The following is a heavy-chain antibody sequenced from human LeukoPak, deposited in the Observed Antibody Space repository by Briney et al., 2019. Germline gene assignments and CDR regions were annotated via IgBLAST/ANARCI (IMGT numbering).Heavy chain of an antibody. Sequence: ASVKVSCKASGYTFTGYYMHWVRQAPGQGLEWMGWINPHSGGTNYAQKFQSRVTMTRDTSISTVYMELSSLRSDDTAVYYCARGGTGYSSGWLRAFDIWGQGTMVTVSS. CDR2: INPHSGGT. J-gene: IGHJ3*02. CDR1: GYTFTGYY. D-gene: IGHD6-19*01. CDR3: ARGGTGYSSGWLRAFDI. V-gene: IGHV1-2*02.